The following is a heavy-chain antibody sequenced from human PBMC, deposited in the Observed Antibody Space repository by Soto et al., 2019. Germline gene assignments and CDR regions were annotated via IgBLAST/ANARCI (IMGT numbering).Heavy chain of an antibody. V-gene: IGHV3-64*01. D-gene: IGHD2-21*01. CDR2: ITSSGGNT. J-gene: IGHJ6*02. CDR1: GFTFSSYA. CDR3: ARRIPFGYGMDV. Sequence: EVQLVESGGGLVQPGGSLRLSCAASGFTFSSYAMHWVRQAPGKGLEYVSAITSSGGNTDYGSSVKGRFTISRDNSKNTLYLQMGSLRAEDMAVYYCARRIPFGYGMDVWGQVTTVTVSS.